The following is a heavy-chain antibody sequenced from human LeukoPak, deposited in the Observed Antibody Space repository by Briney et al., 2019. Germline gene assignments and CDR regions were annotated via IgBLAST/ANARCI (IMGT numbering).Heavy chain of an antibody. CDR2: ISGSGGST. Sequence: PGGSLRLSCAASGFTFSSYAMSWVRQASGKGLEWVSAISGSGGSTYYADSVKGRFTISRDNSKNTLYLQMNSLRAEDTAVYYCAKDADIVVVPAVPIDYWGQGTLVTVSS. V-gene: IGHV3-23*01. CDR3: AKDADIVVVPAVPIDY. CDR1: GFTFSSYA. J-gene: IGHJ4*02. D-gene: IGHD2-2*01.